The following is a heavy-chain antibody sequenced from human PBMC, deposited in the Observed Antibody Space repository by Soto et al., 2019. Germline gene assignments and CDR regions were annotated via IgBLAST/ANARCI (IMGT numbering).Heavy chain of an antibody. CDR3: ARGVLGPGDYYYGMDA. CDR1: GFNFISYD. Sequence: VGSLRLSCAASGFNFISYDIHWVRQATGKGLEWVSGIGTAGDTYYPGAVEGRFIMSRENAENSVYLEMNSLRPGDTAVYYCARGVLGPGDYYYGMDAWGQGTTVTVSS. CDR2: IGTAGDT. V-gene: IGHV3-13*01. J-gene: IGHJ6*02. D-gene: IGHD2-8*02.